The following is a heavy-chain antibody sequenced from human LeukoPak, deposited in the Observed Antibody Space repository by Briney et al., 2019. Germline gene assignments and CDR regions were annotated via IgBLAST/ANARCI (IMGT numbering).Heavy chain of an antibody. Sequence: ASVKVSCKVSGYTLTELSMHWVRPAPGKGLEWMGGFDPEDGETIYAQKFQGRVTMTEDTSTDTAYMELSSLRSEDTAVYYCATARYNWNTYYFDYWGQGTLVTVSS. CDR2: FDPEDGET. CDR1: GYTLTELS. D-gene: IGHD1/OR15-1a*01. J-gene: IGHJ4*02. V-gene: IGHV1-24*01. CDR3: ATARYNWNTYYFDY.